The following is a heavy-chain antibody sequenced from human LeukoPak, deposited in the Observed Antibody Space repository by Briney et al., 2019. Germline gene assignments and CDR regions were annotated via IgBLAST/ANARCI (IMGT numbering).Heavy chain of an antibody. CDR2: TSYDETTK. Sequence: GGSLILSCVASGFTFSDYAMHWVRQTPGKGLEWVAVTSYDETTKHYGDFVKGRFTISRDNAKNTLYLQMNSLRAEDTAVYYCARDKKWLFTFDYWGQGTLVTVSS. V-gene: IGHV3-30*04. CDR1: GFTFSDYA. D-gene: IGHD5-12*01. J-gene: IGHJ4*02. CDR3: ARDKKWLFTFDY.